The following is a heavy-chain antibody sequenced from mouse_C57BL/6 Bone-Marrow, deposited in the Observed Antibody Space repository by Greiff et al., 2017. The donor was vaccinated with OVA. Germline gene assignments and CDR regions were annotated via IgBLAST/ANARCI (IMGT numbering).Heavy chain of an antibody. V-gene: IGHV14-2*01. CDR2: IDPEDGET. CDR1: GFNITDYY. J-gene: IGHJ1*03. CDR3: AGCYYGSSPYWYFDV. Sequence: VQLQQSGAELVKPGASVKLSCTASGFNITDYYMHWVKQRTEQGLEWIGRIDPEDGETKYAPKFQGKAPITADTSSNTAYLQLSSLTSEDTAVYYCAGCYYGSSPYWYFDVWGTGTTVTVSS. D-gene: IGHD1-1*01.